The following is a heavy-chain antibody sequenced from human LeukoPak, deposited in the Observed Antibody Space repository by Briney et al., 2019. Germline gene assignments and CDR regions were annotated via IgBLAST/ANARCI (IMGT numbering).Heavy chain of an antibody. J-gene: IGHJ4*02. CDR2: IYPGDSGT. CDR3: ARQSGYYDPVPDY. Sequence: GESLQISCKGSGYSFTSYWIGWVRQMPGKGLEWMGIIYPGDSGTRYSPSFQGQVTISADKSISTAYLQWSSLKASDTAMYYCARQSGYYDPVPDYWGQGTLVTVSS. V-gene: IGHV5-51*01. D-gene: IGHD3-22*01. CDR1: GYSFTSYW.